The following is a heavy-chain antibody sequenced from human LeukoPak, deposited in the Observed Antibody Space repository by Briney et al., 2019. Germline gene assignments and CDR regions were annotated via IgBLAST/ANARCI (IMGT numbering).Heavy chain of an antibody. CDR3: AKYAPPTTTMTRFFDY. Sequence: GGSLRLSCAASVFSFSDYAMTWVRQAPGKGLEWVSVIGGDSGGIQYADSVKGRFSISRDNSKNTLYLQMNSLRVEDTAVYYCAKYAPPTTTMTRFFDYWGQGALVTVSS. D-gene: IGHD4-11*01. CDR2: IGGDSGGI. CDR1: VFSFSDYA. J-gene: IGHJ4*02. V-gene: IGHV3-23*01.